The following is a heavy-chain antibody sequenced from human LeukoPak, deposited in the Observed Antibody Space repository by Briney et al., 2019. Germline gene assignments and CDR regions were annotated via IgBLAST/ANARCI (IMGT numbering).Heavy chain of an antibody. Sequence: SETLSLTCTVSGGSISSYYWSWIRQPPGKGLEWIGSIYYSGSTYYNPSLKSRVTISVDTSKNQFSLKLSSVTAADTAVYYCASRTGSGWFDPWGQGTLVTVSS. CDR3: ASRTGSGWFDP. J-gene: IGHJ5*02. CDR2: IYYSGST. CDR1: GGSISSYY. V-gene: IGHV4-59*04. D-gene: IGHD4-17*01.